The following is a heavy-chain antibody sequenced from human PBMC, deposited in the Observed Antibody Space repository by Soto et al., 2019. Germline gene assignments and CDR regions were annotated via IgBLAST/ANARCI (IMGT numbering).Heavy chain of an antibody. Sequence: SETLSLTCTVSGVSIRSYFWSWIRQPPGKGLEWIGYTYYTADTKYSPSLESRATISADPSKKQFSLSLSPVSAADTALYFCAGSKNPGESFDYRGQGALVTVSS. CDR1: GVSIRSYF. CDR2: TYYTADT. J-gene: IGHJ4*02. V-gene: IGHV4-59*01. D-gene: IGHD1-26*01. CDR3: AGSKNPGESFDY.